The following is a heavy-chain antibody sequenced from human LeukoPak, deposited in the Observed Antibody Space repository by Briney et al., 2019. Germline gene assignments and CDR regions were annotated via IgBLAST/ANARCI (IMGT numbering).Heavy chain of an antibody. CDR3: ARGSGSYGLTDFDY. V-gene: IGHV1-2*02. J-gene: IGHJ4*02. Sequence: ASVKVSCKASGYTFTGYYMHWVRQAPGQGLEWMGWINPNSGGTNYAQKFQGRVTMTRDTSISTAYMELSRLRSDDTAVYYCARGSGSYGLTDFDYWGQGTLVTVSS. CDR1: GYTFTGYY. D-gene: IGHD1-26*01. CDR2: INPNSGGT.